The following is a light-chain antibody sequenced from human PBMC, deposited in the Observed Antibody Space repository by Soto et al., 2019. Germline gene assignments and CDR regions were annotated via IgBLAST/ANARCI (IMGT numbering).Light chain of an antibody. V-gene: IGLV1-40*01. Sequence: QSVLTQPPSVSGAPGQTVTISCTGSRSNIGAGYDIHWYQFLPGTAPKLLLYSFNKRPSGIPDRFSGSKSGTSASLAITGLQPEDEADYYCPSYDDSLSGSGVFGTGTKVTVL. J-gene: IGLJ1*01. CDR3: PSYDDSLSGSGV. CDR1: RSNIGAGYD. CDR2: SFN.